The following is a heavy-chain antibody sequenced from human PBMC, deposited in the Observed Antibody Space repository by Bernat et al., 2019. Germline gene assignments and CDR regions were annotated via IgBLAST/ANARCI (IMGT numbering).Heavy chain of an antibody. D-gene: IGHD6-19*01. V-gene: IGHV1-8*01. CDR1: GYTFTSYD. Sequence: QVQLVQSGAEVKKPGASVKVSSKASGYTFTSYDINWVRQATGQGLEWMGWMNPNSGNTGYAQKFQGRVTMTRNTSISTAYMELSSLRSEDTAVYYCAILEARSVSGWYSCSYNYFDYWGQGTLVTVSS. J-gene: IGHJ4*02. CDR2: MNPNSGNT. CDR3: AILEARSVSGWYSCSYNYFDY.